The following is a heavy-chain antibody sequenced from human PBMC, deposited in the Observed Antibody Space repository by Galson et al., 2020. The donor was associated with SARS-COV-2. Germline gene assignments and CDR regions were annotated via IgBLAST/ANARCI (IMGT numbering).Heavy chain of an antibody. V-gene: IGHV4-31*03. Sequence: SETLSLTCTVSGGPTSSGGYYWSWIRQHPGKGLEWIRYPYYSGSTYHNPSLNSRVTISVDTSKNQFSLKLSPVTAADTGVYYCARALGRIAICGVVIINYFDFWGQGTLVTGSS. CDR3: ARALGRIAICGVVIINYFDF. CDR1: GGPTSSGGYY. CDR2: PYYSGST. J-gene: IGHJ4*02. D-gene: IGHD3-3*01.